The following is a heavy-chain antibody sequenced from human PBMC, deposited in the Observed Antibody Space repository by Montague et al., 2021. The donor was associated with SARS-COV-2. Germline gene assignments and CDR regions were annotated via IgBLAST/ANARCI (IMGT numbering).Heavy chain of an antibody. V-gene: IGHV4-34*01. J-gene: IGHJ4*02. Sequence: SETLSLTCAVYGGSFSGYCWSWIRQPPEKGLEWIGEINQSGRTNNNPSLKSRVIISVDTSKNQFSLKLSSVTAADTAVYYCARRGSSVWGVTVNAELDYWGQGILVIVSS. CDR2: INQSGRT. D-gene: IGHD3-10*01. CDR3: ARRGSSVWGVTVNAELDY. CDR1: GGSFSGYC.